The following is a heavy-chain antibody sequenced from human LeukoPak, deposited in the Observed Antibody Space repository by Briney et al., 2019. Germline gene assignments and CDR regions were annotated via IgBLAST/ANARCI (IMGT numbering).Heavy chain of an antibody. D-gene: IGHD2-21*02. CDR2: IWYDGSNK. Sequence: GGSLGLSCAASGFTFSSYGMHWVRQAPGKGLEWVAVIWYDGSNKYYADSVKGRFTISGDNSKNTLYLQMNSLRAEDTAVYYCAKDRSGGDYDAFDIWGQGTMVTVSS. V-gene: IGHV3-33*06. CDR3: AKDRSGGDYDAFDI. J-gene: IGHJ3*02. CDR1: GFTFSSYG.